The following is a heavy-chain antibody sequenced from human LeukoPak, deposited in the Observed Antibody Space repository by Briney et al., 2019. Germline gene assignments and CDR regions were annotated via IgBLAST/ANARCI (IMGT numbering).Heavy chain of an antibody. CDR3: ARDLRIAVADDAFDI. CDR1: GYTFTSYY. V-gene: IGHV1-46*01. D-gene: IGHD6-19*01. CDR2: INPSGGST. Sequence: ASVKVSCKASGYTFTSYYMHWVRQAPGQGLEWMGIINPSGGSTSYAQKFQGRVTMTRDTSPSTVYMELSSLRSEDTAVYYCARDLRIAVADDAFDIWGQGTMVTVSS. J-gene: IGHJ3*02.